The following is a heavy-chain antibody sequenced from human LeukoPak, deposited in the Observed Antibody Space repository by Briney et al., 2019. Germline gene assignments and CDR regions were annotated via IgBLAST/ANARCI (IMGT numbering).Heavy chain of an antibody. V-gene: IGHV2-5*04. D-gene: IGHD3-22*01. J-gene: IGHJ4*02. Sequence: SGPTLVRPTQTLTLTCTFSGFSLTSTFVGVGWIRQPPGKSLEWLAHVYWDGDERYSPSLGGRLSFTKDTSKNQLLLTMTNVDPGDTGTYYCVHTLTSYNSGGYPSFYYWGQGTLVTVSS. CDR2: VYWDGDE. CDR1: GFSLTSTFVG. CDR3: VHTLTSYNSGGYPSFYY.